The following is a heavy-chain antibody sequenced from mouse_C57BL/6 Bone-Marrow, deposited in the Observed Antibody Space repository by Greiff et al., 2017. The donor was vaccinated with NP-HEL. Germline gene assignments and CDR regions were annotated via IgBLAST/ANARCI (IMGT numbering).Heavy chain of an antibody. CDR3: ARWPDGYDRGAWFAY. CDR2: IYPRSGNT. Sequence: QVQLQQSGAELARPGASVKLSCKASGYTFTSYGISWVKQRTGQGLEWIGEIYPRSGNTYYNEKFKGKATLTADKSSSTAYMELRSLTSEDSAVYFCARWPDGYDRGAWFAYWGQGTLVTVSA. D-gene: IGHD2-2*01. J-gene: IGHJ3*01. CDR1: GYTFTSYG. V-gene: IGHV1-81*01.